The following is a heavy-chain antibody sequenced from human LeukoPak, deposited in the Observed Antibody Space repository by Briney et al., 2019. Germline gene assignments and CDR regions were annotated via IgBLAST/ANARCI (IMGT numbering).Heavy chain of an antibody. CDR2: IYYSGST. D-gene: IGHD2-15*01. V-gene: IGHV4-34*01. CDR3: ARGNPPRYCSGGSCYSKMNWFDP. J-gene: IGHJ5*02. Sequence: KPSETLSLTCAVYGGSFSGYYWSWIRQHPGKGLEWIGYIYYSGSTYYNPSLKSRVTISVDTSKNQFSLKLSSVTAADTAVYYCARGNPPRYCSGGSCYSKMNWFDPWGQGTLVTVSS. CDR1: GGSFSGYY.